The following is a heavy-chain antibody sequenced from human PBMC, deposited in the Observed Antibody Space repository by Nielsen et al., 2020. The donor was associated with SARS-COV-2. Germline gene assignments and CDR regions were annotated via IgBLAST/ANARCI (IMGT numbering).Heavy chain of an antibody. CDR1: GGTFSSYA. V-gene: IGHV1-69*13. CDR2: IIPIFGTA. D-gene: IGHD5-18*01. Sequence: SVKVSCKASGGTFSSYAISWVRQAPGQGLEWMGGIIPIFGTANYAQKFQGRVTITADESTSTAYMELSSLRSEDTAVYYCARDRVTAMDENHAFDIWGQGTMVTVSS. J-gene: IGHJ3*02. CDR3: ARDRVTAMDENHAFDI.